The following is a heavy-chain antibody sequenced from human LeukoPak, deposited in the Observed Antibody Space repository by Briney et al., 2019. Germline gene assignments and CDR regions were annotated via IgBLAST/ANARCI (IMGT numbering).Heavy chain of an antibody. CDR3: ARAMEDIVVGHATRYVDY. D-gene: IGHD2-15*01. J-gene: IGHJ4*02. CDR1: GGSISSSSYY. Sequence: SETLSLTCTVSGGSISSSSYYWGWIRQPPGKGLEWIGEINHSGSTNYNPSLKSRVTISVDTSKNQFSLKLSSVTAADTAVYYCARAMEDIVVGHATRYVDYWGQGTLVTVSS. V-gene: IGHV4-39*07. CDR2: INHSGST.